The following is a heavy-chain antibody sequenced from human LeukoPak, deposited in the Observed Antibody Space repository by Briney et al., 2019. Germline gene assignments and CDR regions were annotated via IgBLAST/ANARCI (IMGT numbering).Heavy chain of an antibody. CDR1: GGSISSYY. J-gene: IGHJ4*02. CDR2: IYYSGST. Sequence: SETLSLTCTVSGGSISSYYWSWIQQPPGKGLEWIGYIYYSGSTSYNPSLKTRIIISLDTSKNQFSLKLSSATAADTAVYYCARWGRPNFDYWGQGTLVTVSS. CDR3: ARWGRPNFDY. V-gene: IGHV4-59*01. D-gene: IGHD7-27*01.